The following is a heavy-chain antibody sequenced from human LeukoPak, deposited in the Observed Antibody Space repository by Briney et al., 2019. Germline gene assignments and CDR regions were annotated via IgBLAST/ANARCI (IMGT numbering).Heavy chain of an antibody. Sequence: GGSLRLSCAASGFTVSSNYMSWVRQAPGKGLEWVSVIYSGGSTYYADSVKGRFTISRDNSKNTLYLQMNSLRVEDTAVYYCARGVLMGRFDSWGQGTLVTVSS. CDR1: GFTVSSNY. J-gene: IGHJ4*02. D-gene: IGHD3-3*01. V-gene: IGHV3-53*01. CDR2: IYSGGST. CDR3: ARGVLMGRFDS.